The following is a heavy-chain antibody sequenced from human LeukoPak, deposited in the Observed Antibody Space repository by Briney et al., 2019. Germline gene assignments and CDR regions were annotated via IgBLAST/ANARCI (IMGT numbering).Heavy chain of an antibody. CDR1: GFTFSDYA. CDR2: ISYDGGSK. J-gene: IGHJ4*02. D-gene: IGHD4-11*01. CDR3: ARVSDYSNYFDY. Sequence: GGSLRLSCAASGFTFSDYAIHWVRLAPGRGLEWVSVISYDGGSKYYADSVKGRFTISRDNSKDTLYLQMNSLRAEDTAVYYCARVSDYSNYFDYWGQGTLVTVSS. V-gene: IGHV3-30-3*01.